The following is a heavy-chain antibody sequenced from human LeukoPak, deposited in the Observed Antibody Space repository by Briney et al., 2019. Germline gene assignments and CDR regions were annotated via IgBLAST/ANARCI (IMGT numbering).Heavy chain of an antibody. CDR1: GGSISSYY. D-gene: IGHD3-3*01. V-gene: IGHV4-4*07. J-gene: IGHJ5*02. Sequence: SETLSLTCTVSGGSISSYYWSRIRQPAGKGLGWIGRIYTSGSTNYNPSLKSRVTMSVDTSKNQFSLKLSSVTAADTAVYYCARGQGDYDFWSGYYSEAKNWFDPWGQGTLVTVSS. CDR3: ARGQGDYDFWSGYYSEAKNWFDP. CDR2: IYTSGST.